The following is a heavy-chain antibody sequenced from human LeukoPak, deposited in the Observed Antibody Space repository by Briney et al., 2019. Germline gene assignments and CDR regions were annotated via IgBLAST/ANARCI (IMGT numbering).Heavy chain of an antibody. Sequence: AGGSLRLSCAASGFTFSSYAMTWVRQAPGEGLEWVSAISCSGGSTYYADSVKGRFTIPRDNSKNTLYLQMNSLRAEDTAVYFCYIPYYDTSAYKGYWGQGTLVTVSS. CDR1: GFTFSSYA. CDR3: YIPYYDTSAYKGY. J-gene: IGHJ4*02. V-gene: IGHV3-23*01. CDR2: ISCSGGST. D-gene: IGHD3-22*01.